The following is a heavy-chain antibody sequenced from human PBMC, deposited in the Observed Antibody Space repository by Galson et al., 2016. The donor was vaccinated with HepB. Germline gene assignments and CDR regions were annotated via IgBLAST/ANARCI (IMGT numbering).Heavy chain of an antibody. Sequence: SVKVSCKASGYTFTSHYIHWVRQAPGQGLEWMGILNLSDGSSRDAQKFQGRVTMTRDKATNTVYMEVSSLRSEDTAVYYCAREQSALRFGESYCFDIWGQGTLVTVSS. CDR2: LNLSDGSS. CDR3: AREQSALRFGESYCFDI. CDR1: GYTFTSHY. D-gene: IGHD3-10*01. J-gene: IGHJ3*02. V-gene: IGHV1-46*01.